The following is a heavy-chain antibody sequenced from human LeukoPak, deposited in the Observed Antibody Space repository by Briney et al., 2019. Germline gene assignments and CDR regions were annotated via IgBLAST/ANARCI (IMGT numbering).Heavy chain of an antibody. Sequence: GGSLRLSCAASGFTFDDFTMHWVRQPPGKGLEWVSLISWDGVNTYYSDSVKGRFRISRDNSKNSLYLQMNSLTTEDIAFYYCAKDGREGAFDVWGQGTLVTVSS. V-gene: IGHV3-43*01. J-gene: IGHJ3*01. D-gene: IGHD1-26*01. CDR3: AKDGREGAFDV. CDR1: GFTFDDFT. CDR2: ISWDGVNT.